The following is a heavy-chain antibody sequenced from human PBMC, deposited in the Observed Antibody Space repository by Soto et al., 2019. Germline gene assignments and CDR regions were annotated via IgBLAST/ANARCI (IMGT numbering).Heavy chain of an antibody. Sequence: EVQLLESGGGLVQPGGSPRLSCAASGFTFSSYAMSWVRQAPGKGLEWVSAISGSGGSTYYADSVKGRFTISRDNSKNTLYLQMNSLRAEDTAVYYCAKLSGYSSGWFMFDYWGQGTLVTVSS. CDR2: ISGSGGST. CDR1: GFTFSSYA. D-gene: IGHD6-19*01. CDR3: AKLSGYSSGWFMFDY. J-gene: IGHJ4*02. V-gene: IGHV3-23*01.